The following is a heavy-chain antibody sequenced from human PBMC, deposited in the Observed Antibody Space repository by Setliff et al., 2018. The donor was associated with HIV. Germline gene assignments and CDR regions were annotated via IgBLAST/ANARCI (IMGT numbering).Heavy chain of an antibody. J-gene: IGHJ5*02. CDR2: IGSYSGYT. Sequence: GASVKVSCKASGYTFTSYSMHWVRQAPGQGLEWMGWIGSYSGYTIYAQKFQDRLTMTTDTSTTTASMELRSLRSDDTAVYYCVRGHCNSDKCWYTWFDPWGQGTLVTVSS. V-gene: IGHV1-18*01. CDR1: GYTFTSYS. CDR3: VRGHCNSDKCWYTWFDP. D-gene: IGHD2-2*01.